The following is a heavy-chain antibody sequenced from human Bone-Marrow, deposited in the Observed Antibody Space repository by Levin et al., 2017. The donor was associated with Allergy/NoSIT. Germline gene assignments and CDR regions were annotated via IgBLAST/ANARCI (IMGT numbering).Heavy chain of an antibody. J-gene: IGHJ4*02. CDR2: ISSDGSAT. CDR1: GFTFSTSW. Sequence: PGGSLRLSCTASGFTFSTSWMHWVRQAPGKGLVWVSYISSDGSATTYADSVKGRFTISRDNAKNTLYLQMNSLRAEDTAVYYCATHVIRGQGTLLAVSS. CDR3: ATHVI. V-gene: IGHV3-74*01.